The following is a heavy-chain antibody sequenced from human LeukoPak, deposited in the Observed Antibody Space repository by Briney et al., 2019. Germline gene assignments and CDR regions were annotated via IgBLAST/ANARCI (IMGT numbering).Heavy chain of an antibody. CDR3: ARGHRLYGMDV. D-gene: IGHD3-16*02. J-gene: IGHJ6*02. Sequence: PRGSLRLSCAASGFTFSSYEMSWVRQAPGKGLEWVSYIGSSGITIYYADSVKGRFTISRDNAKNSLYLQMNSLRAEDTAVYYCARGHRLYGMDVWGQGTTVTVSS. CDR2: IGSSGITI. V-gene: IGHV3-48*03. CDR1: GFTFSSYE.